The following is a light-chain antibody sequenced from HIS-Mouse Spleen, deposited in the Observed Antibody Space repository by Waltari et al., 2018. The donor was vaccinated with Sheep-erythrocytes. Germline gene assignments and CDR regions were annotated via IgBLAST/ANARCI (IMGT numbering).Light chain of an antibody. CDR2: EGS. J-gene: IGLJ2*01. CDR3: AAWDDSLNGVV. V-gene: IGLV2-14*02. Sequence: QSALTQPASVSGSPGQSITISCTGTSSDVGSYNLVSWYQQHPGKAPKFMIYEGSKRPSGVSNRFSGSKSGTSASLAISGLQSEDEADYYCAAWDDSLNGVVFGGGTKLTVL. CDR1: SSDVGSYNL.